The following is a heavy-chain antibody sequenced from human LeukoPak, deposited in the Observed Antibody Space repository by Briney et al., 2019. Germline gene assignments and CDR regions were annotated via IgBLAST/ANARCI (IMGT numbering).Heavy chain of an antibody. CDR2: IYTSGST. J-gene: IGHJ4*02. CDR1: GGSISSGSYY. V-gene: IGHV4-61*02. Sequence: SETLSLTCTVSGGSISSGSYYWSWIRQPAGKGLEWIGRIYTSGSTNYNPSLKSRVTISVDTSKNQFSLKLSSVTAADTAVYYCASLPTMVRGGGLDYWGQGTLVTVSS. D-gene: IGHD3-10*01. CDR3: ASLPTMVRGGGLDY.